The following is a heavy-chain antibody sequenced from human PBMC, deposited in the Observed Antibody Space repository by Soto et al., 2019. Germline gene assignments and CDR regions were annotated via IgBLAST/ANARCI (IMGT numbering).Heavy chain of an antibody. CDR3: ARLRSRGPFDY. D-gene: IGHD6-19*01. CDR1: AGSMSSHY. CDR2: VYYSGST. V-gene: IGHV4-59*08. J-gene: IGHJ4*02. Sequence: PSETLSLTCTVSAGSMSSHYWSWIRQPLGKGLEWIGYVYYSGSTNYNPSLKSRVTISIDTSKNQFSLKLSSVTAADTAVYYCARLRSRGPFDYWGPGTLVTVSS.